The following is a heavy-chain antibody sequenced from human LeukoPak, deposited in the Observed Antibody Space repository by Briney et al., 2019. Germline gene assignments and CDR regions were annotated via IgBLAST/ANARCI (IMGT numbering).Heavy chain of an antibody. J-gene: IGHJ5*02. D-gene: IGHD3-22*01. CDR3: ARDRDYYDSSGYNGAGWFDP. Sequence: SQTLTLTCTVSGGSISSGSYYWSWIRQPAGKGLEWIGRIYTSGSTNYNPSLKSRATISVDTSKNQFSLKQSSVTAADKAVYYCARDRDYYDSSGYNGAGWFDPWGQGTLVTVSS. CDR1: GGSISSGSYY. V-gene: IGHV4-61*02. CDR2: IYTSGST.